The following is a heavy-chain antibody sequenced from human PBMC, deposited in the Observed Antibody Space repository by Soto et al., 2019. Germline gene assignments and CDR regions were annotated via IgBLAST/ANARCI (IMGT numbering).Heavy chain of an antibody. Sequence: QVQLQESGSGLVKPSQTLSVTCAVSGGSMSSGGHSWSWIRQSAGKGLEWIGCIYATGKTYYNPSLRSRVTISVDTSKNLFSLNVTSVTAADTAVYFCASAPPGPSPRWDVWGQGTTVTVSS. V-gene: IGHV4-30-2*06. CDR2: IYATGKT. J-gene: IGHJ6*02. CDR1: GGSMSSGGHS. CDR3: ASAPPGPSPRWDV. D-gene: IGHD3-10*01.